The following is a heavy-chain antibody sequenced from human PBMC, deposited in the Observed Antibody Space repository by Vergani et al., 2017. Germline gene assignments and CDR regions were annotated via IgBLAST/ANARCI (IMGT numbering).Heavy chain of an antibody. CDR3: ATPPTVTTGGMEV. CDR1: GYTFTDHY. J-gene: IGHJ6*02. CDR2: VDPEDGET. Sequence: EVQLVQSGAEVKKPGATRKISCKVSGYTFTDHYMHWVKQAPGKGLEWMGLVDPEDGETIYAEKFKGRVTIAADTSTDTAHLELTSLRSEDTAVYYCATPPTVTTGGMEVWGQGTMVIVSS. D-gene: IGHD4-17*01. V-gene: IGHV1-69-2*01.